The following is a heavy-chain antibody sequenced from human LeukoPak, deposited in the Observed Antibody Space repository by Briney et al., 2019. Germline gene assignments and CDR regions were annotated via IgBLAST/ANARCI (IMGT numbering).Heavy chain of an antibody. Sequence: ASVKVSCKASGYTFTSYGISWVRQAPGQGLEWMGWISAYNGNTNYAQKFQGRVTMTRNTSISTAYMELSSLRSEDTAVYYCARGPRFGPGDVWGQGTTVTVSS. V-gene: IGHV1-18*01. CDR3: ARGPRFGPGDV. CDR2: ISAYNGNT. CDR1: GYTFTSYG. D-gene: IGHD3-16*01. J-gene: IGHJ6*02.